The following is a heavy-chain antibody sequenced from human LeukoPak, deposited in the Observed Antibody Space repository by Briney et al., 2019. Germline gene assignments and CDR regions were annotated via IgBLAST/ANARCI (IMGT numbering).Heavy chain of an antibody. V-gene: IGHV4-61*05. Sequence: SETLSLTCTVSGGSMSSSYYYWGWIRQPPGKGLEWIGYIYYTGSTDYNPSLKSRVTISVDTSKNQFSLKLSSVTAADTAVYYCARGKERSSSWYGKTSNWFEPWGQGTLVTVSS. CDR1: GGSMSSSYYY. CDR2: IYYTGST. CDR3: ARGKERSSSWYGKTSNWFEP. D-gene: IGHD6-13*01. J-gene: IGHJ5*02.